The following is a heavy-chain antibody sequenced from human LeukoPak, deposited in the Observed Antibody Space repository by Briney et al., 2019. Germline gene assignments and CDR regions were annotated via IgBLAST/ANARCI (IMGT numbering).Heavy chain of an antibody. J-gene: IGHJ4*02. D-gene: IGHD5-18*01. V-gene: IGHV3-7*01. Sequence: GGSLRLSCVASGFTLSDYWRNWVRQPPGKGLEWLANMKGDGGQRHYVDSVKGRFTIPRDNAKNSLYLQMNSLRAEDTAVYYCASGYSYGYYWGQGTLVTVSS. CDR1: GFTLSDYW. CDR2: MKGDGGQR. CDR3: ASGYSYGYY.